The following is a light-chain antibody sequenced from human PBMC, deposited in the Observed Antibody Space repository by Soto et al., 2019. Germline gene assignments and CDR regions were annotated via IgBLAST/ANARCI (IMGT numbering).Light chain of an antibody. CDR1: SSDVGGYNY. V-gene: IGLV2-14*01. CDR2: EVS. J-gene: IGLJ2*01. Sequence: QSALTQPASVSGSPGQSITISCTGTSSDVGGYNYVSWYQQHPGKAPKLMIYEVSNRPSGVSNRFSGSKSGNTASLTISGLQAEDEADYYCSSYTSSSLNVVFGGGTKLTVL. CDR3: SSYTSSSLNVV.